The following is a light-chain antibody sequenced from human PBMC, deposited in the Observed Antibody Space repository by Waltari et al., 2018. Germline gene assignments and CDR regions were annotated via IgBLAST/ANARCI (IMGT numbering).Light chain of an antibody. CDR1: SRYVGSYSH. V-gene: IGLV2-14*03. J-gene: IGLJ3*02. CDR2: DVS. CDR3: SSQSSDNVVL. Sequence: QSALTQPASVSGSPGQSHPISCTGISRYVGSYSHVLWYQDHPGQGPKVIIYDVSDRPSGVSARFSGSKSGNTASLTISGLQAEDEADYYCSSQSSDNVVLFGGGTKVTVL.